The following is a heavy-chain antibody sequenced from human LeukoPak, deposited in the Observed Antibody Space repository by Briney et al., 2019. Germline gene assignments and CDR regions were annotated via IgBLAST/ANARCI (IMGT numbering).Heavy chain of an antibody. CDR2: IRSKAYGGTT. CDR1: GFTFGDYA. Sequence: GGSLRLSCTASGFTFGDYAMSWVRQAPGKGLEWVGFIRSKAYGGTTEYAASVKGRFTISRDDSKSIAYLQMNSLKTEDTAVYYCTGDQGVGATRRYYGMDVWGQGTTVTVSS. V-gene: IGHV3-49*04. D-gene: IGHD1-26*01. J-gene: IGHJ6*02. CDR3: TGDQGVGATRRYYGMDV.